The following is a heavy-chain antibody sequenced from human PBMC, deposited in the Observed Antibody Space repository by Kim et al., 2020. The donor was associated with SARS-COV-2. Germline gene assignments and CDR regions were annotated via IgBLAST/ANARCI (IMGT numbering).Heavy chain of an antibody. J-gene: IGHJ6*02. CDR3: ATSVYGMDV. D-gene: IGHD6-19*01. CDR2: GSN. Sequence: GSNYPTPSLKSRVTKSVGTSKNQFSMKLSSVTAADTAVYYCATSVYGMDVWGQGTTVTVSS. V-gene: IGHV4-28*01.